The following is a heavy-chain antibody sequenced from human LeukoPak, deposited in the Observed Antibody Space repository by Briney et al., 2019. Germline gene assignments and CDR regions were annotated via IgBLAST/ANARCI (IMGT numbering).Heavy chain of an antibody. J-gene: IGHJ4*02. D-gene: IGHD6-19*01. CDR2: IKQDGSEK. CDR3: AKDRRDSSGQYYFDY. CDR1: GFTFTGYE. V-gene: IGHV3-7*01. Sequence: SGGSLRLSCVVSGFTFTGYEMTWVRHLPGKGLEWVAKIKQDGSEKYYVDSVKGRFTISRDNSKNTLYLQMNSLRAEDTAVYYCAKDRRDSSGQYYFDYWGQGTLVTVSS.